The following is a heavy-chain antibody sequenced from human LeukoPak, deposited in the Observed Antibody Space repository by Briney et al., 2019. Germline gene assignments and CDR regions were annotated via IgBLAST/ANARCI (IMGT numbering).Heavy chain of an antibody. CDR1: GGSISSYY. V-gene: IGHV4-59*12. CDR3: ARDVALSYYYGSGTPQ. J-gene: IGHJ4*02. CDR2: IYYSGST. D-gene: IGHD3-10*01. Sequence: SETLSLTCTVSGGSISSYYWSWIRQPPGKGLEWIGYIYYSGSTNYNPSLKSRVTISVDTSKNQFSLKLSSVTAADTAVYYCARDVALSYYYGSGTPQWGQGTLVTVSS.